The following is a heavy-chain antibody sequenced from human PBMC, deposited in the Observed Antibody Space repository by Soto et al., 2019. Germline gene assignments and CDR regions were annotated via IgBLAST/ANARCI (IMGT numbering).Heavy chain of an antibody. Sequence: GGSLRLSCAASGFTFSSYGMHWVRQAPGKGLEWVAVIWYDGSNKYYADSVKGRFTISRDNSKNTLYLQMNSLRAEDTAVYYCARDQGYRKTSYYFDYWGQGTLVTVSS. V-gene: IGHV3-33*01. CDR3: ARDQGYRKTSYYFDY. J-gene: IGHJ4*02. CDR2: IWYDGSNK. D-gene: IGHD5-12*01. CDR1: GFTFSSYG.